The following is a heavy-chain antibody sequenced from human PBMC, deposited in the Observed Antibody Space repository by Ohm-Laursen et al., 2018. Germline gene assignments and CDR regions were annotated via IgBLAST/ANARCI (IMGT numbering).Heavy chain of an antibody. CDR2: INHRGNT. CDR3: AREYSDDGGYRYDAFDV. D-gene: IGHD2-15*01. V-gene: IGHV4-34*01. Sequence: SETLSLTCPVYGGSLSGYNWSWLRQPPGKGLEWIGEINHRGNTNYSPSLKSRVTMSVDTSRNHFSLELTSVTAADTAVYYCAREYSDDGGYRYDAFDVWGHGTVVTVSS. J-gene: IGHJ3*01. CDR1: GGSLSGYN.